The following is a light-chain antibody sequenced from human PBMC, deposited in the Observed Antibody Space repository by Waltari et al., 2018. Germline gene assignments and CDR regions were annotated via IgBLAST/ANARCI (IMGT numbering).Light chain of an antibody. CDR2: DVN. CDR1: TGDAGGYNF. J-gene: IGLJ1*01. Sequence: QPALTQPASVSGPPGQSTTISCTVATGDAGGYNFVPWYQQHPGIAPKLMIYDVNTRPSGVSNRFSGSKSGNTASLTISGLQAEDEADYYCSSYTSSATYVFGAGTKVTVL. V-gene: IGLV2-14*01. CDR3: SSYTSSATYV.